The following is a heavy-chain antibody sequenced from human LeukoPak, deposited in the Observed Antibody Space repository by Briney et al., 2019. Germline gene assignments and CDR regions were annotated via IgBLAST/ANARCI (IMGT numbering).Heavy chain of an antibody. V-gene: IGHV1-8*03. D-gene: IGHD6-25*01. Sequence: ASVKVSCKTSGYTFTNYHINWVRQATGQGLEWMGWMNPNSGDRGYAQNFQGRLSITRDTSISTVYMELSSLRSEDTAVYFCARTTSFTASGYDYWGQGTLVTVSS. CDR1: GYTFTNYH. CDR2: MNPNSGDR. J-gene: IGHJ4*02. CDR3: ARTTSFTASGYDY.